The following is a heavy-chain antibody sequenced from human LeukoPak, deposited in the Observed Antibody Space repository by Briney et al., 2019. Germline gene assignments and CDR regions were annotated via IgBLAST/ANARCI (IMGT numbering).Heavy chain of an antibody. Sequence: PSETLSLTCTVSGGSISSSSYYWGWIRQPPGKGLEWIGSIYYSGSTYYNPSLKGRVAISVDTSKNQFSLKLSSVTAADTAVYYCARGRGEMATIRYYYYYYYMDVWGKGTTVTISS. CDR3: ARGRGEMATIRYYYYYYYMDV. J-gene: IGHJ6*03. D-gene: IGHD5-24*01. CDR1: GGSISSSSYY. CDR2: IYYSGST. V-gene: IGHV4-39*07.